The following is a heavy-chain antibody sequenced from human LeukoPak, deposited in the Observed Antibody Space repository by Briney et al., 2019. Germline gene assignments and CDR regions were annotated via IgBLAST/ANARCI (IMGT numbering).Heavy chain of an antibody. CDR2: ISGSGGST. J-gene: IGHJ4*02. Sequence: GGSLRLSCAASGFTFSSYAMSWVRQAPGKGLEWVSGISGSGGSTDYADSVKGRFTISRDNPKNTLYLQMNSLRAEDTAVYYCVKDSNYYDSEYWGQGTLVTVSS. CDR1: GFTFSSYA. V-gene: IGHV3-23*01. D-gene: IGHD3-10*01. CDR3: VKDSNYYDSEY.